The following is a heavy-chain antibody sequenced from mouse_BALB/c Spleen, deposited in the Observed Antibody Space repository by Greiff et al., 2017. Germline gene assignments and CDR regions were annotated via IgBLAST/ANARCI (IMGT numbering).Heavy chain of an antibody. CDR1: GFTFSSFG. J-gene: IGHJ4*01. CDR3: ARSSYYRDGHYAMDY. CDR2: ISSGSSTI. V-gene: IGHV5-17*02. D-gene: IGHD2-14*01. Sequence: EVMLVESGGGLVQPGGSRKLSCAASGFTFSSFGMHWVRQAPEKGLEWVAYISSGSSTIYYADTVKGRFTISRDNPKNTLFLQMTSLRSEDTAMYYCARSSYYRDGHYAMDYWGQGTSVTVSS.